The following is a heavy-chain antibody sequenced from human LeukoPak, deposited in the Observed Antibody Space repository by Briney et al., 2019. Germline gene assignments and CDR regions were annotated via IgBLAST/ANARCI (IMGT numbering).Heavy chain of an antibody. CDR1: GYTFTSYD. D-gene: IGHD2-15*01. CDR2: MNPNSGKT. V-gene: IGHV1-8*01. J-gene: IGHJ6*03. CDR3: ARGRRGGYYYYMDV. Sequence: ASVKVSCKASGYTFTSYDINWVRQATGQGLEWMGWMNPNSGKTGYAQKFRGRVTMTRNTSISTAYMDLSSLRSEDTALYYCARGRRGGYYYYMDVWGKGTTVTISS.